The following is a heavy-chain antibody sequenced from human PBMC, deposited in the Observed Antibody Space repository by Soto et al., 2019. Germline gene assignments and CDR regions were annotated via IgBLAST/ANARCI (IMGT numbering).Heavy chain of an antibody. Sequence: PGGSLRLSCAASGLRLRNFAMNWVRQAPGKGLGWISTISGGGDSTYYADSVRGRFTVSRDDSKNTVYLQMNSLRAEDTALYYCAKDESTGYVELYWGLGTLVTVSS. D-gene: IGHD3-22*01. CDR1: GLRLRNFA. J-gene: IGHJ4*02. V-gene: IGHV3-23*01. CDR3: AKDESTGYVELY. CDR2: ISGGGDST.